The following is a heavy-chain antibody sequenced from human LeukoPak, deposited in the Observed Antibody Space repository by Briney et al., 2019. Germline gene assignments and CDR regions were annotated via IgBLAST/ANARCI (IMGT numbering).Heavy chain of an antibody. CDR1: GGSISSYY. V-gene: IGHV4-59*05. CDR2: IYYSGST. CDR3: AVEGGIVGATGY. J-gene: IGHJ4*02. D-gene: IGHD1-26*01. Sequence: SETLSLTCTVSGGSISSYYWSWIRQPPGKGLEWIGSIYYSGSTYYNPSLKSRVTISVDTSKNQFSLKLSSVTAADTAVYYCAVEGGIVGATGYWGQGTLVTVSS.